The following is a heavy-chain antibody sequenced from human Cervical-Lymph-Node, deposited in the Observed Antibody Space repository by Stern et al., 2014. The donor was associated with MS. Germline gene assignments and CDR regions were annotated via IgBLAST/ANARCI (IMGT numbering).Heavy chain of an antibody. CDR1: GYTLTELS. CDR2: FDPEDGET. V-gene: IGHV1-24*01. J-gene: IGHJ6*02. Sequence: QDQLVQSGAEVKKPGASVKVSCKVSGYTLTELSMHWVRQAPGKGLEWMGGFDPEDGETIHAQKFQGRVTMTEDTSTDTAYMELSSLRSEDTAVYYCATDRDDFRSGYSAPTKGYGLDVWGQGTTVTVTS. CDR3: ATDRDDFRSGYSAPTKGYGLDV. D-gene: IGHD3-3*01.